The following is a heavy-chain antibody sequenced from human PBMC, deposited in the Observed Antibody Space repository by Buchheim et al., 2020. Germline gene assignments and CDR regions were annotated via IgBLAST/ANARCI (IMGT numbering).Heavy chain of an antibody. CDR2: IYYSGGT. D-gene: IGHD6-19*01. Sequence: QVQLQESGPGLVKPSETLSLTCTVSGGSISSYYWSWIRQPPGKGLEWIGYIYYSGGTNYNPSLKSRVTISVDTSKNQFSLKLSSVTAADTAVYYCARAKQWLRPFDYWGQGTL. J-gene: IGHJ4*02. CDR3: ARAKQWLRPFDY. V-gene: IGHV4-59*01. CDR1: GGSISSYY.